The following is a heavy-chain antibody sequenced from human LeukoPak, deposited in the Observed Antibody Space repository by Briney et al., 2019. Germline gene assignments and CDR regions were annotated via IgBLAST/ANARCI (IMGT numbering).Heavy chain of an antibody. Sequence: SVKVSCKASGGTFSSYAISWVRQAPGQGLEWMGGIIPIFGTANYAQKFQGRVTITADESTSTAYMELSSLRSEDTAVYYCARGYFMTTVTTVYYGMDVWGQGTTVTVSS. D-gene: IGHD4-17*01. CDR1: GGTFSSYA. CDR3: ARGYFMTTVTTVYYGMDV. V-gene: IGHV1-69*01. J-gene: IGHJ6*02. CDR2: IIPIFGTA.